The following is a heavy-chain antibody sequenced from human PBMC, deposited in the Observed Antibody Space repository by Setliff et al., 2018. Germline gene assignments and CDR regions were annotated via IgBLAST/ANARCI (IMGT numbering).Heavy chain of an antibody. CDR3: ARDPNGDYVGEFDP. CDR1: TFTFTKYA. J-gene: IGHJ5*02. V-gene: IGHV3-23*01. D-gene: IGHD4-17*01. Sequence: GSLRLSCEASTFTFTKYAVTWVRQAPGKGREWVSSIHVIGGNTYYADSVKGRFTISRDNSRNTQYLQMNILRAEATASYYCARDPNGDYVGEFDPWGQGILVTVSS. CDR2: IHVIGGNT.